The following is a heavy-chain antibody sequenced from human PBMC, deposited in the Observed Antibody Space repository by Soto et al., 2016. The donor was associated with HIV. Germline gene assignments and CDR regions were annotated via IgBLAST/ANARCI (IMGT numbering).Heavy chain of an antibody. J-gene: IGHJ4*02. Sequence: QVQLQESGPGLVKPSQTLSLTCTVSGGSISSGGYYWSWIRHHPGKGLEWIGYIYYSGSTYYNPSLNSRVTITVDTSKNQFSLKLSSVTAADTAVYYCTRDSDVIGRLDCWGQGPWSPSP. D-gene: IGHD3-22*01. CDR1: GGSISSGGYY. V-gene: IGHV4-31*03. CDR2: IYYSGST. CDR3: TRDSDVIGRLDC.